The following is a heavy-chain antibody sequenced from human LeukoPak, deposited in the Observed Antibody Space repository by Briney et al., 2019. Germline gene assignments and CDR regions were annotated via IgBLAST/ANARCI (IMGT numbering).Heavy chain of an antibody. CDR1: GGSISSGDYY. J-gene: IGHJ6*03. D-gene: IGHD3-3*01. V-gene: IGHV4-30-4*08. CDR2: IYYSGST. Sequence: SETLSLTCTVSGGSISSGDYYWSWIRQPPGKGLEWIGYIYYSGSTYYNPSLKSRVTISVDTSKNQFSLKLSSVTAADTAVYYCARGILEWLLLSYYYYYMDVWGKGTTVTVSS. CDR3: ARGILEWLLLSYYYYYMDV.